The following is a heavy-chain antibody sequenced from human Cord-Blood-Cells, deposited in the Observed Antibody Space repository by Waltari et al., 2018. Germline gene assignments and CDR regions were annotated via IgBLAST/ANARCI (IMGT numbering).Heavy chain of an antibody. CDR2: IYSSGST. Sequence: QVQLQESGPGLVTPSETLSRPCTAPGGSLSSYYWSWIRHPPGQGLEWIGYIYSSGSTNYNPCLNGRVTISVDTSKNQCSLKVSSVTAADTAVYYCARGEYYDFWSVYKDPLPPQHWGQGTLVTVSS. CDR1: GGSLSSYY. D-gene: IGHD3-3*01. CDR3: ARGEYYDFWSVYKDPLPPQH. J-gene: IGHJ1*01. V-gene: IGHV4-59*01.